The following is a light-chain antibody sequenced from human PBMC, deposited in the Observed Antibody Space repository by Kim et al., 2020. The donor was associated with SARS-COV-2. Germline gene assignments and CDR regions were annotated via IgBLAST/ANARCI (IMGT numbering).Light chain of an antibody. CDR1: SSDVGGYNY. J-gene: IGLJ3*02. CDR2: EVT. CDR3: SSFTSRSNWV. V-gene: IGLV2-14*01. Sequence: QSALTQPASVSGSPGQSITISCTGTSSDVGGYNYVSWYQQHPGKAPKLMIYEVTNRPSGVSNRFSGSKSGNTASLTISGLQAEDEAEYYCSSFTSRSNWVFGGGTQLTVL.